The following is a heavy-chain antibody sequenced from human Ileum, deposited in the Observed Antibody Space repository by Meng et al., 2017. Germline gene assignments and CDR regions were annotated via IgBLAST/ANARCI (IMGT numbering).Heavy chain of an antibody. Sequence: VRLVESGGGLVKPGGSLRLSCAASGFTFTDYYMSWIRQAPGKGLEWLSYISSGGTPIFYADSVKGRFTISRDNAKKLLFLQMNSLRAEDTAVYYCARSGPTDYWGQGTLVTVSS. CDR3: ARSGPTDY. D-gene: IGHD6-25*01. J-gene: IGHJ4*02. V-gene: IGHV3-11*04. CDR2: ISSGGTPI. CDR1: GFTFTDYY.